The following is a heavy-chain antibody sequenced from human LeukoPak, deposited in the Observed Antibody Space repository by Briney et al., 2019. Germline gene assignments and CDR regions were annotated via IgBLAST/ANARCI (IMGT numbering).Heavy chain of an antibody. J-gene: IGHJ4*02. V-gene: IGHV4-59*01. Sequence: SETLSLTCTVSGGSIISYYWSWIRQPPGKGLEWIGYIHYSGSTNYNPSLKSRVTISVDTSKNQFSLKMNSVTAADTAVYYCAGGFGELSIHNWGQGTLVTVSS. D-gene: IGHD3-10*01. CDR3: AGGFGELSIHN. CDR2: IHYSGST. CDR1: GGSIISYY.